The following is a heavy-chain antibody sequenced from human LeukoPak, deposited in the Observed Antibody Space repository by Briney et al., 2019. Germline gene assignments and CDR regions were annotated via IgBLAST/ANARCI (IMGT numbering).Heavy chain of an antibody. D-gene: IGHD3-10*01. CDR3: AKDSAVGNYFDY. Sequence: SVKVSCKASGGTFSSYAISWVRQAPGQGLEWMGGIIPIFGTANYAQKFQGRVTITADESTSTAYMELSSLRSEDTAVYYCAKDSAVGNYFDYWGQGTLVTVSS. CDR1: GGTFSSYA. V-gene: IGHV1-69*13. CDR2: IIPIFGTA. J-gene: IGHJ4*02.